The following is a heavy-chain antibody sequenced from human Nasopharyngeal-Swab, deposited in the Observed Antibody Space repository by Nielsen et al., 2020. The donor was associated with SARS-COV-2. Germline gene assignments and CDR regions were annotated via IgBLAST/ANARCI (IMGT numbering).Heavy chain of an antibody. J-gene: IGHJ4*02. CDR2: IKTSGDTI. V-gene: IGHV3-11*01. CDR3: ARTPQLWSLYFDY. Sequence: WIRQPPGKGLEWVSYIKTSGDTISYADSVKGRFTISRDNAKNSLNLQMDSLRAEDTAMYYCARTPQLWSLYFDYWGQGTLVTVSS. D-gene: IGHD5-18*01.